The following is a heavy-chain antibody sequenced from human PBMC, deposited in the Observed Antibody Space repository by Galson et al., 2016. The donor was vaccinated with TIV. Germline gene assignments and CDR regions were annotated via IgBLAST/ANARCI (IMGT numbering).Heavy chain of an antibody. V-gene: IGHV3-30*03. CDR3: ARWNDHGDRSYDY. Sequence: SLRLSCAASGFTFSIYVMHWVRQAPGKGLEWVAVISHDGEKKFYADSVKGRVTISRDESKNTVYLQMNNLRAEDTAVYYCARWNDHGDRSYDYWGQGTLVTVSS. CDR1: GFTFSIYV. J-gene: IGHJ4*02. CDR2: ISHDGEKK. D-gene: IGHD4-17*01.